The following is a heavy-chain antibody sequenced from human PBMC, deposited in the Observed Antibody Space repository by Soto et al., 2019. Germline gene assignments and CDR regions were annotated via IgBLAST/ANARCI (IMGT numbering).Heavy chain of an antibody. CDR1: GYSISSSSYY. J-gene: IGHJ4*02. V-gene: IGHV4-39*02. Sequence: SETLSLTCAVSGYSISSSSYYWGWIRQPPGKGLEWIGSIYYSGSTYYNPSLKSRVTISVDTSKNQFSLKLSSVTAADTAVYDCAREYDYSNYDDWGRGTLVTVSS. CDR3: AREYDYSNYDD. D-gene: IGHD4-4*01. CDR2: IYYSGST.